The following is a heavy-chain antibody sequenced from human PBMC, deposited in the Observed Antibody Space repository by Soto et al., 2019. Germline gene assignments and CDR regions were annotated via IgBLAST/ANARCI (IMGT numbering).Heavy chain of an antibody. CDR1: GFTFSTYA. V-gene: IGHV3-64D*08. Sequence: GGSLRLSCSASGFTFSTYAMHWVRQAPGKGLEYVSAISSNGGFTYYADSVRGRFTISRDNSKNTLYLQMSSLRAEDTAVYYCVRITVTTVGFYDYWGQGTLVTVSS. D-gene: IGHD4-17*01. CDR3: VRITVTTVGFYDY. CDR2: ISSNGGFT. J-gene: IGHJ4*02.